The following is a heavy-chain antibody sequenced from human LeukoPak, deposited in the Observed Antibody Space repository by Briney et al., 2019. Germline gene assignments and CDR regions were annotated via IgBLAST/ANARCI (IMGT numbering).Heavy chain of an antibody. CDR3: ARGGLLHYDSSGYPD. D-gene: IGHD3-22*01. CDR1: GGSISSSSYY. Sequence: SETLSLTCTVSGGSISSSSYYWGWIRQPPGKGLEWIGYIYYSGSTNYNPSLKSRVTISVDTSKNQFSLKLSSVTAADTAVYYCARGGLLHYDSSGYPDWGQGTLVTVSS. CDR2: IYYSGST. V-gene: IGHV4-61*05. J-gene: IGHJ4*02.